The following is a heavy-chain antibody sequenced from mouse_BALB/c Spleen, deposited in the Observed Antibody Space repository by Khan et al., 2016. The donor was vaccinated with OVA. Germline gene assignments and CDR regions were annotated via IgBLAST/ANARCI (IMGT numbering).Heavy chain of an antibody. CDR3: ARVSGGDFDY. V-gene: IGHV3-2*02. CDR1: GYSITSDYA. J-gene: IGHJ2*01. D-gene: IGHD4-1*01. CDR2: ISYSGNT. Sequence: VQLKESGPGLVKPSQSLSLTCTVTGYSITSDYAWNWIRQFPGNKLEWLGYISYSGNTKYNPSLKSRISVTRDTSKNQFFLQLNSVTTEDSATYYCARVSGGDFDYWGQGTNLTVSS.